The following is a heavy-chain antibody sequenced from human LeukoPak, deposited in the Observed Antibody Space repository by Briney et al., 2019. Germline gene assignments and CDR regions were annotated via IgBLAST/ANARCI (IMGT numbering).Heavy chain of an antibody. CDR2: INHSGST. Sequence: SETLSLTCAVYGGSFSGYYWSWIRQPPGKGLEWIGEINHSGSTNYNPSLKSRVTISVDTSKNQFSLKLSSVTAADTAVYYCARGQGVPVARHSNWFDPWGQGTLVTVSS. J-gene: IGHJ5*02. CDR1: GGSFSGYY. D-gene: IGHD2-2*01. V-gene: IGHV4-34*01. CDR3: ARGQGVPVARHSNWFDP.